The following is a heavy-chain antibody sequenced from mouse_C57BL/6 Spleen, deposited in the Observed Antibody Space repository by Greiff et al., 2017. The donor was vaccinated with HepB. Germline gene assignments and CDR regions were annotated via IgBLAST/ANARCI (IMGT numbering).Heavy chain of an antibody. V-gene: IGHV1-64*01. CDR2: IHPNSGST. J-gene: IGHJ4*01. CDR1: GYTFTSYW. CDR3: AREDYYGSYYAMDY. D-gene: IGHD1-1*01. Sequence: VQLQQSGAELVKPGASVKLSCKASGYTFTSYWMHWVKQRPGQGLEWIGMIHPNSGSTNYNEKFKSKATLTVDKSSSTAYMQLSSLTSEDSAVYYCAREDYYGSYYAMDYWGQGTSVTVSS.